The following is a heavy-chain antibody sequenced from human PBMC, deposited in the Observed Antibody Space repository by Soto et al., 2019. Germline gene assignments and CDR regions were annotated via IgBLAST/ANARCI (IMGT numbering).Heavy chain of an antibody. CDR3: ATWHLREHAYDI. J-gene: IGHJ3*02. CDR1: GFTCSGKKY. D-gene: IGHD3-10*01. CDR2: LYDLDGT. V-gene: IGHV3-53*01. Sequence: GPLRLSCAAFGFTCSGKKYVAWVRQAPGKGLEWVSALYDLDGTYYADSVKGRFTTSSDSSRTTVYLQMNDLRPDDTAVYSCATWHLREHAYDIWGQGTTVTVSS.